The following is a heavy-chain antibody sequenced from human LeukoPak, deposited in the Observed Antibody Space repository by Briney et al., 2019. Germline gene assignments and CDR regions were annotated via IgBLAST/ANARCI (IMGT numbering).Heavy chain of an antibody. CDR2: ISSSSSTI. CDR1: GFTFSSYS. CDR3: ARELGVVIRSDAFDI. Sequence: GGSLRLSCAASGFTFSSYSMNWVRQAPGKGLEWVSYISSSSSTIYYADSVKGRFTISRDNAKNSLYLQMNSLRAEDTAVYYCARELGVVIRSDAFDIWGQGTIVTVSS. D-gene: IGHD3-3*01. V-gene: IGHV3-48*04. J-gene: IGHJ3*02.